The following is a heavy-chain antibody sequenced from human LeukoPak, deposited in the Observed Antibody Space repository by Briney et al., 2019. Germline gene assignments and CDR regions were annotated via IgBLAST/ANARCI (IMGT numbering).Heavy chain of an antibody. V-gene: IGHV3-7*01. Sequence: SGGSLRLSCAASGFTFSNYWMTWVRQAPGKGLEWVANIKHDGSEDYYLDSVKGRFTISRDNAKSSMWLQMNSLRAEDTAVYYCARDLDYYGSGNYYNLPEIWGQGSPVTVSS. D-gene: IGHD3-10*01. CDR3: ARDLDYYGSGNYYNLPEI. CDR2: IKHDGSED. J-gene: IGHJ4*02. CDR1: GFTFSNYW.